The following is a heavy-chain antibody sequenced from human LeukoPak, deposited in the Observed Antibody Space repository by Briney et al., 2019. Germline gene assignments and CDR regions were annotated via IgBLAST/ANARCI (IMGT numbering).Heavy chain of an antibody. D-gene: IGHD6-6*01. CDR3: AKGARIAARPRNWFDP. CDR2: ISSGSSAI. V-gene: IGHV3-48*01. J-gene: IGHJ5*02. CDR1: GFTFGGFS. Sequence: GGSLRLSCAASGFTFGGFSMNWVRQVPGKGLEWVSYISSGSSAIYYADSVKGRFTISRDNSKNTLYLQMNSLRAEDTAVYYCAKGARIAARPRNWFDPWGQGTLVTVSS.